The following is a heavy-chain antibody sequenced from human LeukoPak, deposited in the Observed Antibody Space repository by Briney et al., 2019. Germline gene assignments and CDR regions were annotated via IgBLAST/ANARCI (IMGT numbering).Heavy chain of an antibody. D-gene: IGHD3-22*01. Sequence: PSQTLSLTCTVSGGSISSGSYYWSWIRQPAGKGLEWIGRIYTSGSTNYNPSLKSRVTISVDTSKNQFSLKLSSVTAADTAVYYCARGRSYYDSSGYYKAFDIWGQGTMVTVSS. CDR2: IYTSGST. V-gene: IGHV4-61*02. CDR1: GGSISSGSYY. J-gene: IGHJ3*02. CDR3: ARGRSYYDSSGYYKAFDI.